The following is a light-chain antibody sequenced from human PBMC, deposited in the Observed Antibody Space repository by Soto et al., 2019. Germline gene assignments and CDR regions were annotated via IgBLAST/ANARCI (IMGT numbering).Light chain of an antibody. J-gene: IGKJ1*01. Sequence: EIVLTQSPGTLSLSPGERATLSCRASQSVSNSYLAWYQQKPGQAPRLLVYDTSIRATGIPDRFSGSGSGTDFTLTISRLEPEDFAVYYCHQYGTSPRTFGQGTKVEIK. CDR2: DTS. V-gene: IGKV3-20*01. CDR3: HQYGTSPRT. CDR1: QSVSNSY.